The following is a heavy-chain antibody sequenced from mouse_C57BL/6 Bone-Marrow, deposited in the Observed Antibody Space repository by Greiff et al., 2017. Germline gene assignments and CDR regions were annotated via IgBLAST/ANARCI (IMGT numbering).Heavy chain of an antibody. CDR3: AREASWFAY. CDR1: GFTFSSYA. CDR2: ISDGGSYT. V-gene: IGHV5-4*01. Sequence: EVKLMESGGGLVKPGGSLKLSCAASGFTFSSYAMSWVRQTPDKRLEWVATISDGGSYTYYPDNVKGRFTISRDNAKNNLYLQMSQLKSEDTAMYYGAREASWFAYWGQGTLVTVSA. J-gene: IGHJ3*01.